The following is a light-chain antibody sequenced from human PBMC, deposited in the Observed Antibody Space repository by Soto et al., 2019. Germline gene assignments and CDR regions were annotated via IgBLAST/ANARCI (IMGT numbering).Light chain of an antibody. CDR2: DAS. Sequence: IQMTQSPATLSAPVRDRVSITCRASQSISGWLAWYQQKPGKAPKLLIYDASTLESGVPSRFSGSGSGTDFTLTISSLQPEDFATYYCQHYNSYSEPFGQGAKAAIK. J-gene: IGKJ1*01. CDR1: QSISGW. CDR3: QHYNSYSEP. V-gene: IGKV1-5*01.